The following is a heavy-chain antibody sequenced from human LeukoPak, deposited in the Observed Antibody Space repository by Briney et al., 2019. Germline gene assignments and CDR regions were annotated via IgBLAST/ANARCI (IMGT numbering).Heavy chain of an antibody. CDR2: IEQDGSDN. CDR3: ARDRGYCSGGTCRIHYFDY. J-gene: IGHJ4*02. D-gene: IGHD2-15*01. V-gene: IGHV3-7*04. Sequence: PGGSLRLSCAASGFTFTDYWMSWVRQAPGKGLEWVANIEQDGSDNYHLGSVMGRFTISRDNAKNSLYLQMNSLRAEDTAVYYCARDRGYCSGGTCRIHYFDYWGQGNLVTVSS. CDR1: GFTFTDYW.